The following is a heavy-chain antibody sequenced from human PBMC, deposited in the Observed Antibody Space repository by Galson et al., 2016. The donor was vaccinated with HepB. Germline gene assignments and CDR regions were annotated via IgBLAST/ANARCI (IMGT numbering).Heavy chain of an antibody. V-gene: IGHV4-31*03. J-gene: IGHJ4*02. D-gene: IGHD2-15*01. CDR3: AREISQYCSGGSCYVFDY. CDR1: GGSISSRGYY. CDR2: IYYSGNT. Sequence: TLSLTCTVSGGSISSRGYYWSWIRQHPGKGLEWIGYIYYSGNTHYNPSLKSRITMSIDTSKNQFSLKLSSVTAADTAVYYCAREISQYCSGGSCYVFDYWGQGTLVTVSS.